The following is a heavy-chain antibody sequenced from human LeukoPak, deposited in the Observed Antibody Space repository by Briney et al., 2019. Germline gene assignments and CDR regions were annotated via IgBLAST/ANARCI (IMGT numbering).Heavy chain of an antibody. D-gene: IGHD1-26*01. V-gene: IGHV4-59*12. J-gene: IGHJ4*02. CDR2: IYYSGST. Sequence: SETLSLTCTVSGGSISSYYWSWIRQPPGKGLEWIGYIYYSGSTNYNPSLKSRVTMSVDTSKNQFSLKLSSVTAADTAVYYCARDGKSEDYFDYWGQGTLVTVSS. CDR3: ARDGKSEDYFDY. CDR1: GGSISSYY.